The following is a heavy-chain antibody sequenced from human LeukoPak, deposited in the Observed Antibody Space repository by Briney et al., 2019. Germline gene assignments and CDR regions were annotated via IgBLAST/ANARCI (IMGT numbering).Heavy chain of an antibody. D-gene: IGHD2-21*02. J-gene: IGHJ4*02. CDR1: GFTFSSYS. Sequence: GGSLRLSCAASGFTFSSYSMNWVRQAPGKGLEWVSSISSSSSYIYYADSVKGRFTISRDNAKNSLYLQMNSLRAEDTAVYYCARGIRARDSPVTGLWGQGRLVTVSS. CDR3: ARGIRARDSPVTGL. V-gene: IGHV3-21*01. CDR2: ISSSSSYI.